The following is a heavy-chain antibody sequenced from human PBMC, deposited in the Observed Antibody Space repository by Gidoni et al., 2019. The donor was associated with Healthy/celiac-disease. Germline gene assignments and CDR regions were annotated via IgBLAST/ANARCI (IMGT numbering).Heavy chain of an antibody. CDR2: ISSSSSYI. J-gene: IGHJ4*02. D-gene: IGHD3-22*01. V-gene: IGHV3-21*01. CDR1: GFTFSRYS. CDR3: AVDYYDSSGYRNY. Sequence: EVQLVESGGGLVKPGGSLRLSCAASGFTFSRYSMNWVRQAPGKGLEWVSSISSSSSYIYYADSVKGRFTISRDNAKNSLYLQMNSLRAEDTAVYYCAVDYYDSSGYRNYWGQGTLVTVSS.